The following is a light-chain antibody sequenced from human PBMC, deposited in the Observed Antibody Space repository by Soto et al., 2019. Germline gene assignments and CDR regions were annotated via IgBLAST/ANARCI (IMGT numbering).Light chain of an antibody. J-gene: IGKJ1*01. CDR1: QSVNNY. CDR2: DTS. CDR3: QQRSGWPWT. Sequence: EIVLTQSPATLSLSPGERATLSCRASQSVNNYLAWYQQKPGQAPRLLIYDTSDRASGIPARFSGSGSGTDFTLTISSLEPEDFAVFYCQQRSGWPWTFGQGTKVEIK. V-gene: IGKV3-11*01.